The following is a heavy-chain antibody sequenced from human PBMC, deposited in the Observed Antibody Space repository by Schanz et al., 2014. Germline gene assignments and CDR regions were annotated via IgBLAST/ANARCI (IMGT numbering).Heavy chain of an antibody. CDR3: AREGGALAGAGTAKNDY. J-gene: IGHJ4*02. Sequence: QVQLVQSGAEVKKPGDSVTVSCKVSGFIFTGYFIHWIRQAPGQGLEWMGRFNPGNGGANFAEKFQGRVAMTSDTSIKTYAMELTRLTSDDTAVYYCAREGGALAGAGTAKNDYWGQGTLVTVSS. V-gene: IGHV1-2*06. D-gene: IGHD6-13*01. CDR1: GFIFTGYF. CDR2: FNPGNGGA.